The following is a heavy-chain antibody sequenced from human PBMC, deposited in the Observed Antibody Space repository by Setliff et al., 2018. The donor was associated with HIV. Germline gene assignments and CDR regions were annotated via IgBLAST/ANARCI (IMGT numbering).Heavy chain of an antibody. CDR1: GGSFPAYY. Sequence: PSETLSLTCAVYGGSFPAYYWNWIRQPPGKGLEWIGEINYSGDTTYNPSLKSRVNMFIDTSKKQFSLRMASVTAADTAVYYCVRQHGDYAFGSWGQGTLVTVSS. CDR3: VRQHGDYAFGS. J-gene: IGHJ5*01. CDR2: INYSGDT. V-gene: IGHV4-34*01. D-gene: IGHD4-17*01.